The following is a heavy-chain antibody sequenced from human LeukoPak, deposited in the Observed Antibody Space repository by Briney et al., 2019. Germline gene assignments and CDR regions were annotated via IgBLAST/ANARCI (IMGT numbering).Heavy chain of an antibody. CDR1: GYTFSSYG. D-gene: IGHD4-17*01. CDR3: ARTIDYGDSEVLDY. V-gene: IGHV1-18*01. J-gene: IGHJ4*02. Sequence: GASVKVSCKASGYTFSSYGVSWVRQAPGQGLEWMGWISAYNGNTNYAQEVQGRVTMTTVTSTSTAYMDLRSLRSDDTAVYYCARTIDYGDSEVLDYWGQGTLVTVSS. CDR2: ISAYNGNT.